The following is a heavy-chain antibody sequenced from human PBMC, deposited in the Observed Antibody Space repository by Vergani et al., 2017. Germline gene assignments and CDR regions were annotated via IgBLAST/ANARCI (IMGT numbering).Heavy chain of an antibody. J-gene: IGHJ6*02. V-gene: IGHV1-69-2*01. CDR1: GYTFTDHY. CDR2: VDPEDGET. Sequence: EVQLVQSGAEVKKPGATMKISCKVSGYTFTDHYMHWVKQAPGKGLEWMGLVDPEDGETRYEEKFKGKVTIAADTPTDTAHLELSSLGSEDTAVYYCATPQTVTTGGMEVWGQGNTVIGSS. CDR3: ATPQTVTTGGMEV. D-gene: IGHD4-17*01.